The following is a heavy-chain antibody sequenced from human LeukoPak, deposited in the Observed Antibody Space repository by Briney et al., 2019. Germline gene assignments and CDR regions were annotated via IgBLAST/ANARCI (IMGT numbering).Heavy chain of an antibody. CDR1: VFIFSHYA. D-gene: IGHD2-21*01. Sequence: GGSLRLSCSASVFIFSHYAMRWVRQAPGKGLEYISGISNNGGNTYYADSVKGRVTISRDDSKNTLYLQMSSLRAEDTAVYYCVEDRYYYGGACRDGNYFDYWGQGTLVTVSS. CDR3: VEDRYYYGGACRDGNYFDY. V-gene: IGHV3-64D*06. J-gene: IGHJ4*02. CDR2: ISNNGGNT.